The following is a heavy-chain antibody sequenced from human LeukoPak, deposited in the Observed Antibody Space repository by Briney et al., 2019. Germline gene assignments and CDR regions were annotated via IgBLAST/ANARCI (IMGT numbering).Heavy chain of an antibody. Sequence: SETLSLTCTVSGGSISISSHYWAWIRQPPGKGLEWIGSMYYTGGTYYNPSLKSRVTISIDTSKNQFSLKLNSVTAADTAVYYCARLVRYCSTNSCYPFDFWGQGTLVIVSS. CDR3: ARLVRYCSTNSCYPFDF. J-gene: IGHJ4*02. D-gene: IGHD2-2*01. CDR2: MYYTGGT. CDR1: GGSISISSHY. V-gene: IGHV4-39*01.